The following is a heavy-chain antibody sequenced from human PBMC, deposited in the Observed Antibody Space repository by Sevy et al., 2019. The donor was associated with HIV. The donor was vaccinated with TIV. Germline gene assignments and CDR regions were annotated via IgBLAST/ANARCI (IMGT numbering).Heavy chain of an antibody. CDR3: ARDRGFSSSSEYGMDV. Sequence: SVKVSCKASGGTFSKYAITWVRQAPGQGLEWMGGIIPIFGTANYAQKFQGRVTITADESTSTAYMELSSLRSEDTAVYYCARDRGFSSSSEYGMDVWGQGTTVTVSS. V-gene: IGHV1-69*13. CDR2: IIPIFGTA. CDR1: GGTFSKYA. D-gene: IGHD2-2*01. J-gene: IGHJ6*02.